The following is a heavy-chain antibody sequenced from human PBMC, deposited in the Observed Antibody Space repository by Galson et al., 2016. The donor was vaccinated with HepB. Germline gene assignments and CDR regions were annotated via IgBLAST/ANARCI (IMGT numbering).Heavy chain of an antibody. V-gene: IGHV4-59*01. CDR3: ARTRSAYYYALDV. CDR2: ISHSGTT. J-gene: IGHJ3*01. D-gene: IGHD3-22*01. CDR1: GGLNNYH. Sequence: SETLSLTCSVSGGLNNYHWSSIRQPPGKGLEWIGYISHSGTTNYNPSLKSRVTISLDTSKKQFSLILTSVTAADTAVYYCARTRSAYYYALDVWGQGTMLTVSS.